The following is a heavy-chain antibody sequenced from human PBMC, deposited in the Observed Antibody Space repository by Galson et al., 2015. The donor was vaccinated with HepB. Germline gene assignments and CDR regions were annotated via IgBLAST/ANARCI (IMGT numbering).Heavy chain of an antibody. D-gene: IGHD1-26*01. J-gene: IGHJ3*02. Sequence: SVKVSCKASGGTFSSYAISWVRQAPGQGLEWMGGIIPIFGTANYAQKFQGRVTITADESTSTAYMELSSLRSEDTAVYYCARVASYSDAFDIWGQGTMVTVSS. CDR3: ARVASYSDAFDI. V-gene: IGHV1-69*13. CDR2: IIPIFGTA. CDR1: GGTFSSYA.